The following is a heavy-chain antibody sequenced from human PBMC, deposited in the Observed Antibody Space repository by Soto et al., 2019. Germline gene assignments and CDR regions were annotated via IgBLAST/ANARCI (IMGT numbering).Heavy chain of an antibody. Sequence: ASVKVSCMATGYTFTSYDINWVRQPTGQGVEWMGWMNPNCGNTGYAQKFQGRVTMTRNTSISTAYMGLSSLRSEDTDVYYCARVGMKDTIFGVVKQLYGGWFDPWGQGTLVTVSS. CDR2: MNPNCGNT. D-gene: IGHD3-3*01. J-gene: IGHJ5*02. V-gene: IGHV1-8*01. CDR3: ARVGMKDTIFGVVKQLYGGWFDP. CDR1: GYTFTSYD.